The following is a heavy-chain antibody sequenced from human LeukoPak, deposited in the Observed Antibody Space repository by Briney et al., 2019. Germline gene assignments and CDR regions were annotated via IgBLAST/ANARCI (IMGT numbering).Heavy chain of an antibody. J-gene: IGHJ4*02. CDR3: TRVRLHTVVTDYFDY. CDR1: GFTFGDYA. D-gene: IGHD4-23*01. Sequence: PGGSLRLSCTASGFTFGDYAMSWVRQAPGKGLEWVGFIRSKAYGGTTEYAASVKGRFTISRDDSKSIAYLQMNSLKTEDTAVYYCTRVRLHTVVTDYFDYWGQGTLVTVSS. V-gene: IGHV3-49*04. CDR2: IRSKAYGGTT.